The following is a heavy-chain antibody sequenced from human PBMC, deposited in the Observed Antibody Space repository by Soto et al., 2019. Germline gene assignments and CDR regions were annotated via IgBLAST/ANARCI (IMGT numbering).Heavy chain of an antibody. D-gene: IGHD6-19*01. CDR3: AKDRGFLIAVAGIGSY. J-gene: IGHJ4*02. Sequence: PGGSLRLSCAASGFTFSSYAMSWVRQAPGKGLEWVSAISGSGGSTYYADSVKGRFTISRDNSKNTLYLQMNSLRAEDTAVYYCAKDRGFLIAVAGIGSYWGQGTLVTVSS. CDR2: ISGSGGST. V-gene: IGHV3-23*01. CDR1: GFTFSSYA.